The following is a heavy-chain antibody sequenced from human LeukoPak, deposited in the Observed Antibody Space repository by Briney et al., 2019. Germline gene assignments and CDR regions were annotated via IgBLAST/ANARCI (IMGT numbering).Heavy chain of an antibody. J-gene: IGHJ5*02. V-gene: IGHV4-34*01. Sequence: PSETLSLTCAVYGGSFSGYYWSWIRQPPGKGLEWIGEINHSGSTNYNPSLKSRVTISVDTSKNQFSLKLSSVTAADTAVYYCAREALFAGGGIWSGYYTGNGIDHWGQGTLVTVSS. CDR3: AREALFAGGGIWSGYYTGNGIDH. CDR2: INHSGST. CDR1: GGSFSGYY. D-gene: IGHD3-3*01.